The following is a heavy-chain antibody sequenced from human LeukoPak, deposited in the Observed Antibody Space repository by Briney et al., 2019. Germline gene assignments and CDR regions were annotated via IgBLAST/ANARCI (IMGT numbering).Heavy chain of an antibody. V-gene: IGHV4-59*08. J-gene: IGHJ4*02. CDR1: GDSISSYY. CDR3: ARHGGWLDY. CDR2: ISYSGRT. D-gene: IGHD6-19*01. Sequence: SETLSLTCTVSGDSISSYYWSWIRQPPGKGLEWIGHISYSGRTNYNPSLKSRVTISVDTSKNQFSLKLSSVTAADTAVYYCARHGGWLDYWGQGTLVTVSS.